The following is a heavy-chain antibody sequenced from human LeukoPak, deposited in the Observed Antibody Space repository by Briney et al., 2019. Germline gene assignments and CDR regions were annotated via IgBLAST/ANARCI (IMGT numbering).Heavy chain of an antibody. V-gene: IGHV3-23*01. CDR3: AGERGYYLHYYHGMDV. J-gene: IGHJ6*02. CDR2: ISGSGGTT. Sequence: PGGSLRLSCTASGFTFSSYAMSWVRQAPGKGLEWVSVISGSGGTTCYADSVKGRFTISRDNYKNTLYLQMNSLRAEDTAVFYCAGERGYYLHYYHGMDVWGQGTTVTVSS. D-gene: IGHD3-3*01. CDR1: GFTFSSYA.